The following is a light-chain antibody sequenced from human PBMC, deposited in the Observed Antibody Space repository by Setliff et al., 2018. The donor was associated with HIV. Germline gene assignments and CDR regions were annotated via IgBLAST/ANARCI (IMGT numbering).Light chain of an antibody. J-gene: IGLJ1*01. CDR3: TSYAGSNNLGV. Sequence: QSALTQPASVSGSPGQSITISCTGTSSDVGGYNYVSWYQHFPGRTPKLIIYDVRNRPPGVSSRFSGSKSGNTASLTISGLRAEDEADYYCTSYAGSNNLGVFGTGTKVTVL. V-gene: IGLV2-14*03. CDR1: SSDVGGYNY. CDR2: DVR.